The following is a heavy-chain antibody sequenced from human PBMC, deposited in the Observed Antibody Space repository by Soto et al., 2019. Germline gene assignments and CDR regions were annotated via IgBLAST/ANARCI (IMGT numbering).Heavy chain of an antibody. CDR2: IIPIFGTA. CDR1: GGTFSSYA. V-gene: IGHV1-69*13. CDR3: ARQNYYYYYGMDV. Sequence: EASVKVSCKASGGTFSSYAISWVRQAPGQGLEWMGGIIPIFGTANYAQKFQGRVTITADESTSTAYMELSSLRSEDTAVYYCARQNYYYYYGMDVWGQGTTVPSP. J-gene: IGHJ6*02.